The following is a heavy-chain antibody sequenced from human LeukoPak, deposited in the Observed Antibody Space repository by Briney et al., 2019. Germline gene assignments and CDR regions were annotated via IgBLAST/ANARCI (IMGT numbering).Heavy chain of an antibody. J-gene: IGHJ6*02. CDR1: GFTFSSYS. CDR2: ISSSSSYI. CDR3: ARDGQWLVLGGYYYYGMDV. V-gene: IGHV3-21*01. D-gene: IGHD6-19*01. Sequence: PGGSLRLSCAASGFTFSSYSKNWVRQAPGKGLEWVSSISSSSSYIYYADSVKGRFTISRDNAKNSLYLQMNSLRAEDTAVYYCARDGQWLVLGGYYYYGMDVCSQGTTVTVSS.